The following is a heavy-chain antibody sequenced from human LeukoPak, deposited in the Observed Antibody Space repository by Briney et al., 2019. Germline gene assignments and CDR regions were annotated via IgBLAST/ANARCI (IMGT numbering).Heavy chain of an antibody. J-gene: IGHJ6*03. D-gene: IGHD2-15*01. CDR3: ARGRVVVAATNYDYYMDV. CDR1: GGSISSYY. Sequence: PSETLSLTCTVSGGSISSYYWSWIRQPPGKGLEWIGYIYYSGSTNYNPSLKSRVTISVDTSKNQFSLKLSSVTAADTAVYYCARGRVVVAATNYDYYMDVWGKGTTVTISS. CDR2: IYYSGST. V-gene: IGHV4-59*01.